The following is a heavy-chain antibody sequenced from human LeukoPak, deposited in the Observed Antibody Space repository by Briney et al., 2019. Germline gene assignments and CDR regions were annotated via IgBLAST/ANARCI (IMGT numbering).Heavy chain of an antibody. D-gene: IGHD6-13*01. CDR2: IHYSGST. CDR1: GDSISSYY. V-gene: IGHV4-59*01. Sequence: SETLSLTCTVSGDSISSYYWSWIRQPPGKGLEWIGYIHYSGSTNYNPSLKSRVTISVDTSKNQFSLKLSPVTAADTAVYYCAREVVAAAGTVDYWGQGTLVTVSS. CDR3: AREVVAAAGTVDY. J-gene: IGHJ4*02.